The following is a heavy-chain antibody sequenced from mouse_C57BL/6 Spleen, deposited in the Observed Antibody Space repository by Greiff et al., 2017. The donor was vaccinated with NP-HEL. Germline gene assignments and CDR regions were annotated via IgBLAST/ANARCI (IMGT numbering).Heavy chain of an antibody. CDR3: ARGAPFDY. V-gene: IGHV1-26*01. Sequence: VQLQQSGPELVKPGASVKISCKASGYTFTDYYMNWVKQSPGKSLEWIGDINPNNGGTSYNQKFKGKATLTVDKSSSTAYMELRSLTSEDSAVYYCARGAPFDYWGQGTTLTVSS. CDR2: INPNNGGT. CDR1: GYTFTDYY. J-gene: IGHJ2*01.